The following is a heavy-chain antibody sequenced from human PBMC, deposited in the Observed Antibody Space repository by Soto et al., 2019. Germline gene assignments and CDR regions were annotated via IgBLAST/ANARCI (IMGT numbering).Heavy chain of an antibody. V-gene: IGHV3-9*01. J-gene: IGHJ6*02. CDR1: GFSFDEYG. D-gene: IGHD2-8*02. CDR3: AKSTGGTANGLDV. Sequence: EVQLVESGGGLVQPGRSLRLSCAASGFSFDEYGMHWVRQGPGKGLEWVSGISWSSATIGYAGSVKGRFSISRDNAKRSLYLQMSSLRPEDTALYYCAKSTGGTANGLDVWGQGITVTVSS. CDR2: ISWSSATI.